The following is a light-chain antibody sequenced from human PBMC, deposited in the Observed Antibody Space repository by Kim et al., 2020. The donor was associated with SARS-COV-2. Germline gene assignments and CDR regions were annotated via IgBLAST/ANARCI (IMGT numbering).Light chain of an antibody. J-gene: IGKJ4*01. CDR3: QHRANWPLT. Sequence: SVSPGERATLSCRASQSVSGYLAWYQQKPGQAPRLLIADTSNRATGVPARFSGSGSGTDFTLTISSLEPEDFAVYYCQHRANWPLTFGGGTKVEI. V-gene: IGKV3-11*01. CDR2: DTS. CDR1: QSVSGY.